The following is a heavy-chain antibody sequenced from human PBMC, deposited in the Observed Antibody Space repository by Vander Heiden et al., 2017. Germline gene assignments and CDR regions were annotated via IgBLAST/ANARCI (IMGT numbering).Heavy chain of an antibody. CDR1: GFSFSSHG. CDR3: ARDSSGAYGMDV. Sequence: QVQLVESGVCVVQPGRSLSPSWAASGFSFSSHGMPCVRPAPGKGREWRAVILYDGSNKYYADSVKGRLTITNDNSKNTLYLQMNSLGAEDTAVYYCARDSSGAYGMDVWGQGTTVTVSS. V-gene: IGHV3-33*01. J-gene: IGHJ6*02. D-gene: IGHD6-6*01. CDR2: ILYDGSNK.